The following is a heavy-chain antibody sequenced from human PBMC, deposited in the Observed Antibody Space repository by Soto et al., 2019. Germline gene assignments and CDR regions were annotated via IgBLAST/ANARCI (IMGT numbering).Heavy chain of an antibody. J-gene: IGHJ4*02. V-gene: IGHV4-59*01. D-gene: IGHD5-18*01. Sequence: SETLSLTCTVSGGSISSYYWSWIRQPPGKGLEWIGYIYYSGSTNYNPSLKSRVTISVDTSKNQFSLKLSSVTAADTAVYYCAVNVDTAMVIDYWGQGTLVTVSS. CDR2: IYYSGST. CDR1: GGSISSYY. CDR3: AVNVDTAMVIDY.